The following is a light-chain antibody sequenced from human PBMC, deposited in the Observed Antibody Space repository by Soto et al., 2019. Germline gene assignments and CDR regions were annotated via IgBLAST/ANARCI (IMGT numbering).Light chain of an antibody. CDR1: PSVSGN. Sequence: EIVMTQSPSTLSVSPGERATLSCRASPSVSGNLAWYQQKPGQAPRLLIYGASTRATGIPARFSGSGSGTEFTLTISSLQSEDFAVYYCQQYNNWPPWKFGPGTQVEIK. CDR2: GAS. CDR3: QQYNNWPPWK. J-gene: IGKJ1*01. V-gene: IGKV3-15*01.